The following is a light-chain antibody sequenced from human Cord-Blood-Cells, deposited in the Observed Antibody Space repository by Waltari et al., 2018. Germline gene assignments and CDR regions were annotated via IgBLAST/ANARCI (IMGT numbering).Light chain of an antibody. Sequence: QSALTQPASVSGSPGQSITISSPGTSSDVGGFNYVSWYQQHPGKAPKLMIYDVSNRPSGVSNRFSGYKAGNTASLTISGLQAEDEADYYGSAYTSSSTVVFGGVTKLTVL. CDR3: SAYTSSSTVV. J-gene: IGLJ2*01. CDR2: DVS. V-gene: IGLV2-14*01. CDR1: SSDVGGFNY.